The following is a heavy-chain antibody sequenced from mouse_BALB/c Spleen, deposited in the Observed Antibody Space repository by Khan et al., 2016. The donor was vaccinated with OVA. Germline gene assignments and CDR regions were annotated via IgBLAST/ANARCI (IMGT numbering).Heavy chain of an antibody. CDR2: IYPGDDST. CDR1: GYTFTSYD. Sequence: QVQLQQSGPELVKPGALVKISCKASGYTFTSYDINWVMQRPGQGLEWIGWIYPGDDSTKYNEKFKDKATLTADKSSSTAYKQLSSLTSDKSACYFCAMGGLRGVAMDYWGQGTSVTVSS. CDR3: AMGGLRGVAMDY. V-gene: IGHV1S56*01. D-gene: IGHD2-4*01. J-gene: IGHJ4*01.